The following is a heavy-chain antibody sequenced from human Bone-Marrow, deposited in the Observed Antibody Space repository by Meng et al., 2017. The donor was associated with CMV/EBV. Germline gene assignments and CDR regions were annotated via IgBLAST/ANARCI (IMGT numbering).Heavy chain of an antibody. CDR2: IYHSGST. D-gene: IGHD2-21*02. J-gene: IGHJ4*02. Sequence: SGGSSSSSNWWSWVRQPPGKGLEWIGEIYHSGSTNYNPSLKSRVTISVDKSKNQFSLKLSSVTAADTAVYYCARDPYCGGDCPYYFDYWGQGTLVTVSS. CDR3: ARDPYCGGDCPYYFDY. CDR1: GGSSSSSNW. V-gene: IGHV4-4*02.